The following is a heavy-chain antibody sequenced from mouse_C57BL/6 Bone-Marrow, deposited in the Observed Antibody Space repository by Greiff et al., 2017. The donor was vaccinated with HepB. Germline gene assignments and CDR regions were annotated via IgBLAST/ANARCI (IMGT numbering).Heavy chain of an antibody. Sequence: EVQRVESGPGLVKPSQSLSLTCSVTGYSITSGYYWNWIRQVPGNKLQWMGYISYDGSNNYNPSLKNRISITRDTSKNQFFLKLNSVTTEDTATYYCARDYDGGFDYWGQGTTLTVSS. J-gene: IGHJ2*01. CDR2: ISYDGSN. V-gene: IGHV3-6*01. CDR3: ARDYDGGFDY. D-gene: IGHD2-12*01. CDR1: GYSITSGYY.